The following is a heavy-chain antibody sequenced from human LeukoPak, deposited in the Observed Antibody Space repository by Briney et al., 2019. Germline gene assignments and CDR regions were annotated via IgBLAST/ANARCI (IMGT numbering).Heavy chain of an antibody. D-gene: IGHD3-10*01. V-gene: IGHV3-23*01. CDR1: GFTFSSYG. J-gene: IGHJ4*02. CDR2: ISGSGGST. CDR3: AKDSARYGSGSYFDY. Sequence: GGSLRLSCAASGFTFSSYGMSWVRQAPGKGLEWVSAISGSGGSTYYADSVKGRFTISRDNSKNTLYLQMNSLRAEDTAVYYCAKDSARYGSGSYFDYWGQGTLVTVSS.